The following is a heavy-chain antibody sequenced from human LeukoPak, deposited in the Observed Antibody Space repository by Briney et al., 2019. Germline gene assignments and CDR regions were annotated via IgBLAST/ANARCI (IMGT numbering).Heavy chain of an antibody. CDR3: AKVRHPYGPPDQYFDH. CDR2: ISGSGGGT. Sequence: GGSLRLSCAASGFTFYNYAMSWVRQAPGKGLEWVSAISGSGGGTYYADSVRGRFTISRDNSKNTLNLQMNSLRAEDTAVYYCAKVRHPYGPPDQYFDHWGQGTPVTVSS. V-gene: IGHV3-23*01. J-gene: IGHJ4*02. D-gene: IGHD3-10*01. CDR1: GFTFYNYA.